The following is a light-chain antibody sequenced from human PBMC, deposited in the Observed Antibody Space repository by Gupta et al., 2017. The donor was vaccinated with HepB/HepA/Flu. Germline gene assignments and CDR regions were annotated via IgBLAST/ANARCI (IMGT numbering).Light chain of an antibody. J-gene: IGKJ3*01. V-gene: IGKV2-30*01. CDR2: KVS. CDR3: CQGAHWPRT. Sequence: DAVLTPSPLSLSVTLGQPASISCRSGQSLVFSDGNTYLNWFLQRTGQSPRRLIYKVSNRDSGVPDRFSGSGSGTNFTLKISRVEAEDVGVYYCCQGAHWPRTFGPGTKVDIK. CDR1: QSLVFSDGNTY.